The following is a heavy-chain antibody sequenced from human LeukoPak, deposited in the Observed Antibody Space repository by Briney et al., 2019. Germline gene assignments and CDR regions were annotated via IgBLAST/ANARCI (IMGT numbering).Heavy chain of an antibody. Sequence: PGGSLRLSCAASGFTFISYWMHWVRQAPGKGLVWVSRINGYGSSTDFADSVKGRFTISRDNAENTLYLQMNSLRAEDTAVYYCARGKSQLWSRIVATIHYFDYWGQGTLVTVSS. CDR3: ARGKSQLWSRIVATIHYFDY. D-gene: IGHD5-12*01. CDR1: GFTFISYW. V-gene: IGHV3-74*01. CDR2: INGYGSST. J-gene: IGHJ4*02.